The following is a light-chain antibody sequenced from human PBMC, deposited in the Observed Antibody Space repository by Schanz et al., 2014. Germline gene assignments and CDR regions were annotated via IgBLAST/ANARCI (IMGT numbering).Light chain of an antibody. V-gene: IGLV2-18*02. CDR1: SSDIGSYNR. CDR2: DVS. CDR3: SSYTSSSTLWL. Sequence: QSVLTQPPSVSGSPGQSVTISCTGTSSDIGSYNRVSWYQQSPGTAPKLMIYDVSKRPSGVSNRFSGSKSGNTASLTISGLQAEDEADYYCSSYTSSSTLWLFGGGTKVTVL. J-gene: IGLJ3*02.